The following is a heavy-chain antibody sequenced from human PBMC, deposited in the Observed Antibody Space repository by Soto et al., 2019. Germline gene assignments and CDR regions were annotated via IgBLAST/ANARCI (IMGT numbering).Heavy chain of an antibody. V-gene: IGHV1-69*01. CDR1: GGSFSDYA. J-gene: IGHJ6*02. D-gene: IGHD5-12*01. CDR2: IIPMYGIA. Sequence: QVQLVQSGAEVKKPGSSVKVSCKTYGGSFSDYAINWVRQAPGQGIEWMGGIIPMYGIANYAPKFQGRVTITADESTRTAYMEVSSLRSEDPAIFYCARGYRHGSFYALDVWGQGNTVTASS. CDR3: ARGYRHGSFYALDV.